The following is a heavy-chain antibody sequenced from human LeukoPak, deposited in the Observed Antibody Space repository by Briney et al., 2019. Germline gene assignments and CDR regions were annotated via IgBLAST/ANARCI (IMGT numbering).Heavy chain of an antibody. V-gene: IGHV4-4*07. CDR2: IYTSGST. J-gene: IGHJ5*02. CDR3: ALGGPGDYGDYRWFDP. Sequence: SETLSLTCTVSGDSIHTNFWSWIRQPAGRGLEWIGRIYTSGSTKYNPSLKSRVTMSVDTSKNQFSLKLSSATAADTAIYYCALGGPGDYGDYRWFDPWGQGTLVTVSS. CDR1: GDSIHTNF. D-gene: IGHD4-17*01.